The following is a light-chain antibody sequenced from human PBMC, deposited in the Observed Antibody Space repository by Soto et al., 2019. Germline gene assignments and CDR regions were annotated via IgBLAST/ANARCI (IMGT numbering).Light chain of an antibody. Sequence: DIQMTQSPSSLSASVGDRVTITCRASQSISSYLNWYQEKPGKAPKLLIYVASSLQSGVPSRFSGSGSGTEFTLIISSLQSEDSAVYYCQQYNSWLWTFGQGTKVEIK. J-gene: IGKJ1*01. V-gene: IGKV1-39*01. CDR3: QQYNSWLWT. CDR2: VAS. CDR1: QSISSY.